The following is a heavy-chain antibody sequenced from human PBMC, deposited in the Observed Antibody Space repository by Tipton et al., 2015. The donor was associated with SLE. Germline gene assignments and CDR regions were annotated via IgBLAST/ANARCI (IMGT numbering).Heavy chain of an antibody. D-gene: IGHD3-10*01. V-gene: IGHV4-39*07. CDR2: IYYSGST. CDR3: ARGRPLLWFGELLYHS. J-gene: IGHJ5*02. Sequence: TLSLTCTVSGGSISSSSYYWGWIRQPPGKGRECIGSIYYSGSTYYNPSLKSRVTISVDTSKNQFSLKLSSVTAADTAVYYCARGRPLLWFGELLYHSWGQGTLVTVSS. CDR1: GGSISSSSYY.